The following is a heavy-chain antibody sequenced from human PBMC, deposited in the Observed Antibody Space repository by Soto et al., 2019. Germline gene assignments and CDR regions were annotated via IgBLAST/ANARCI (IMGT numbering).Heavy chain of an antibody. CDR2: ISGSGGIS. CDR3: ATRYSTGWSRYNWFGP. CDR1: GFTFNSFA. D-gene: IGHD6-19*01. J-gene: IGHJ5*02. V-gene: IGHV3-23*01. Sequence: GGSLRLSCAASGFTFNSFAMNWVRQAPGRGLEWVSIISGSGGISYYSDSVRGRFTISRDNSKSTLYLQMNDLRDGDTAVYYCATRYSTGWSRYNWFGPWGQGTLVTVSS.